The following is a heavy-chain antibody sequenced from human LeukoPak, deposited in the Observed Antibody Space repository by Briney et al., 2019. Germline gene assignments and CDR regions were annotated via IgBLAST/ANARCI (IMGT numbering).Heavy chain of an antibody. Sequence: PGGSLRLSCAASGFTFSSYAMSWVRQAPGKGLEWVSAISGSGGSTYYADSVKGRFTIFRDNSKNTLYLQMNSLRAEDTAVYYCAKDQIQKYCSSTSCPTHFDYWGQGTLVTVSS. CDR1: GFTFSSYA. CDR3: AKDQIQKYCSSTSCPTHFDY. V-gene: IGHV3-23*01. D-gene: IGHD2-2*01. CDR2: ISGSGGST. J-gene: IGHJ4*02.